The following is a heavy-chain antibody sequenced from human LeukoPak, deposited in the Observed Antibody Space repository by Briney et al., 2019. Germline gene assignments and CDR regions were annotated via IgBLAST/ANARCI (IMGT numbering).Heavy chain of an antibody. V-gene: IGHV3-66*01. D-gene: IGHD3-16*01. Sequence: GGSLRLSCTASGFTVSSNYMSWVRQAPGKGLEWVSVIYSGGGTYYADSVKGRFTISRDNSKNTLYLQMNSLRAEDTAVYYCASDRGWGRMFGGAMDVWGQGTTVIVSS. CDR1: GFTVSSNY. CDR2: IYSGGGT. J-gene: IGHJ6*02. CDR3: ASDRGWGRMFGGAMDV.